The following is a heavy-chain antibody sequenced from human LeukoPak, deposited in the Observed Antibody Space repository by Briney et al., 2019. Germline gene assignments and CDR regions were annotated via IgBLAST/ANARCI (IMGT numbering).Heavy chain of an antibody. CDR1: GFTSSSYW. Sequence: GQTLRLSCAASGFTSSSYWMHRVRQAAGTRLVWVTRINSDGSNTSYADSVKGRFTISRDNAKNTLYLQMNSLRAEDTAVYYCARGTWATLYYYYMDVWGKGTTVTVSS. D-gene: IGHD5-24*01. CDR3: ARGTWATLYYYYMDV. CDR2: INSDGSNT. J-gene: IGHJ6*03. V-gene: IGHV3-74*01.